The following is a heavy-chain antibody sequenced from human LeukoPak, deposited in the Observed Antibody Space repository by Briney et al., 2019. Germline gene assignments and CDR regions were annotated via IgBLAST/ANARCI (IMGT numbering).Heavy chain of an antibody. Sequence: PSETLSLTCTVSGGSISSGDYYWSWIRQPPGKGLEWIGYIYYSGSTYYNPSLKSRVTISVDTSKNQFSLKLSSVTAADTAVYYCARVFRIGGYHDYWGQGTLVTVSS. J-gene: IGHJ4*02. CDR2: IYYSGST. CDR3: ARVFRIGGYHDY. D-gene: IGHD6-25*01. V-gene: IGHV4-30-4*01. CDR1: GGSISSGDYY.